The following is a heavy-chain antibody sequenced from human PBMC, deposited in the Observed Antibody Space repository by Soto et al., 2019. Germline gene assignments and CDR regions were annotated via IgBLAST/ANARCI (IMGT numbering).Heavy chain of an antibody. CDR1: GYAFTTYG. J-gene: IGHJ4*02. CDR3: ARGRYGDY. D-gene: IGHD1-1*01. Sequence: QVHLVQSGAEVKKPGASVKVSCQGSGYAFTTYGITWVRQAPVTGLEWMGWITAHNGNTNYAQKLHGRVTVTRDTSTSTAYMEVRSLRYDATAVYYCARGRYGDYWGQGDMVTVSS. CDR2: ITAHNGNT. V-gene: IGHV1-18*01.